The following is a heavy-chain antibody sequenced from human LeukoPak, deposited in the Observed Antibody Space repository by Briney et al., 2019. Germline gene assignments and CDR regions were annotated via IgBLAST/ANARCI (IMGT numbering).Heavy chain of an antibody. CDR1: GGSISSSSHY. CDR3: ARDFKGYSSSTRATK. CDR2: IYYSGDA. V-gene: IGHV4-39*02. J-gene: IGHJ4*02. D-gene: IGHD6-13*01. Sequence: SETQSLTCTVSGGSISSSSHYWGWIRQPPGKGLEWIGSIYYSGDAYHNPSLKSRATTSVDTSKSQFSLRLSSVTAADTAVYYCARDFKGYSSSTRATKWGQGTLVSVSS.